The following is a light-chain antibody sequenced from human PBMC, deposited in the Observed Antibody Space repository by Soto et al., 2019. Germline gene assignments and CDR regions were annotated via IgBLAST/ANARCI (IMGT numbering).Light chain of an antibody. V-gene: IGKV3-15*01. J-gene: IGKJ2*01. Sequence: EIVMTQSPATLSVSRGERATLSCRASQTVSNNLAWYQQKPGQAPRLLIYGASTRATGIPARFSGSGSGTEFTLTISSLQSEDFALYYCQQYNNWPYTFGRGTKLEIK. CDR1: QTVSNN. CDR2: GAS. CDR3: QQYNNWPYT.